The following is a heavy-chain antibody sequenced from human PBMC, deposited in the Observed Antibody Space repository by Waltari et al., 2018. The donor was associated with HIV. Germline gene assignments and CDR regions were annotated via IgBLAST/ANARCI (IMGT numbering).Heavy chain of an antibody. CDR1: GYSISSGYY. Sequence: QVQLQESGPGLVKPSETLSLTCTVSGYSISSGYYWGWIRQPPGKGLEWIGSIYHSGSTYYNPSLKSRVTISVDTSKNQCSLKLSSLTARDTAVYYCARDSAGYSGYERHWFDPWGQGTLVTVSS. V-gene: IGHV4-38-2*02. CDR3: ARDSAGYSGYERHWFDP. CDR2: IYHSGST. J-gene: IGHJ5*02. D-gene: IGHD5-12*01.